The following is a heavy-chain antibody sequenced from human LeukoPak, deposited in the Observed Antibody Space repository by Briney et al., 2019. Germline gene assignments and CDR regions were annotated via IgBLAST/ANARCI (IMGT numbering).Heavy chain of an antibody. CDR2: INPNSGAT. J-gene: IGHJ4*02. CDR1: GYTFTGSY. CDR3: ARVAYCTKGVCINFDL. D-gene: IGHD2-8*01. Sequence: EASLKVSCKASGYTFTGSYIHWMRQAPGQGLEWMGWINPNSGATKYAKNFQGRVTVTRDTPTSIAYMELSGLRADDAAVYYCARVAYCTKGVCINFDLWGQGTLVTVSS. V-gene: IGHV1-2*02.